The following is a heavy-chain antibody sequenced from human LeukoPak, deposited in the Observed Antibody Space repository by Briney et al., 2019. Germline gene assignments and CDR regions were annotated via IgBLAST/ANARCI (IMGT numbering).Heavy chain of an antibody. D-gene: IGHD2-2*01. Sequence: PGGSLRLSCAASGFTFDNYAISWVRQAPGKGLEWVSSISGSGGSTYYADSAKGRFTISRDDSKSTLYLQMNSLRVEDTAVDYCAPDIVVGPFAKIWFDPRGQGTLVTVSS. CDR2: ISGSGGST. CDR3: APDIVVGPFAKIWFDP. V-gene: IGHV3-23*01. CDR1: GFTFDNYA. J-gene: IGHJ5*02.